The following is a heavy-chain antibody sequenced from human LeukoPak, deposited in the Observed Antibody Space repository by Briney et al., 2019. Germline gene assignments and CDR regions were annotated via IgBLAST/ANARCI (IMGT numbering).Heavy chain of an antibody. D-gene: IGHD6-13*01. CDR3: ASIAAAGLIGYYYYYMDV. Sequence: SETLSLTCTVSGGSISSYYWSWIRQPPGKGLEWIGYIYYSGSTNYNPSLKSRVTISVDTSKNQFSLKLSSVTAADTAVYYCASIAAAGLIGYYYYYMDVWGKGTTVTVSS. V-gene: IGHV4-59*12. J-gene: IGHJ6*03. CDR2: IYYSGST. CDR1: GGSISSYY.